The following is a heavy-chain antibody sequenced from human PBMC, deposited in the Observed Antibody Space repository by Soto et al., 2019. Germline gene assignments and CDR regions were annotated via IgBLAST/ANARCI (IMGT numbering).Heavy chain of an antibody. V-gene: IGHV4-61*01. J-gene: IGHJ3*02. CDR1: GGSVSSGSYY. D-gene: IGHD2-21*02. Sequence: KPSETLSLICTVSGGSVSSGSYYWSWIRQPPGKGLEWIGYIYYSGSTNYNPSLKSRVTISVDTSKNQFSLKLSSVTAADTAVYYCAGGGVTNAGVDAFDIWGQGTMVTVSS. CDR2: IYYSGST. CDR3: AGGGVTNAGVDAFDI.